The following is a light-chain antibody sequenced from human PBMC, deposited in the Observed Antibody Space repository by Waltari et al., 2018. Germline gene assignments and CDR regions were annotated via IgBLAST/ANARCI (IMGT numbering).Light chain of an antibody. V-gene: IGKV1-5*03. CDR3: QQYETYSGT. Sequence: DIKMTQSPSTLSASVGDRVTITCRASQNINRWLGWYQQKPGKAPKLLIYKASNLASGVPSRFSGSGSGTEFTLTINSLQPDDFASYYCQQYETYSGTFGQGTKVEIK. CDR2: KAS. J-gene: IGKJ1*01. CDR1: QNINRW.